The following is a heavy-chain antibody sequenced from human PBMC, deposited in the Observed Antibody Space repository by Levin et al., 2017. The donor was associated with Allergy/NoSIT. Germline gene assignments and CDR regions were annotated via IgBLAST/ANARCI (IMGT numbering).Heavy chain of an antibody. CDR2: IYPGDSDT. J-gene: IGHJ3*02. D-gene: IGHD1-26*01. CDR3: ARQNGRYSGSFYI. CDR1: GYSFTSYW. Sequence: KVSCKGSGYSFTSYWIGWVRQMPGKGLEWMGIIYPGDSDTRYSPSFQGQVIISVDKSISTAYLQWSSLKASDTAMYYCARQNGRYSGSFYIWGQGTMVTVSS. V-gene: IGHV5-51*01.